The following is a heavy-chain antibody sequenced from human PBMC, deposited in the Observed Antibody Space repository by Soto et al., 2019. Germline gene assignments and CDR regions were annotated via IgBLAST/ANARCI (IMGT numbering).Heavy chain of an antibody. CDR2: ISGSGGSS. J-gene: IGHJ4*02. Sequence: TGGSLRLSCAASGFTFSSYAMSWVRQAPGKGLEWVSAISGSGGSSYYADSVKGRFTFSRDNSKNTLYLQMNSLRAEDTAVYYCAKDYGDDGHDYWGLGTLVTVSS. CDR1: GFTFSSYA. V-gene: IGHV3-23*01. D-gene: IGHD4-17*01. CDR3: AKDYGDDGHDY.